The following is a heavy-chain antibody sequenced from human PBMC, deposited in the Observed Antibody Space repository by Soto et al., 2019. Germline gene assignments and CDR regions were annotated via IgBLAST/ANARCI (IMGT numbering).Heavy chain of an antibody. CDR1: GFTVTSNA. CDR2: ISDNGANT. V-gene: IGHV3-23*01. CDR3: ARAIGADFFDY. D-gene: IGHD6-25*01. Sequence: GGSLRLSRGVSGFTVTSNAMGWVRQAPGKGLEWVSTISDNGANTFIGDSMKDHFDISRDNSKNTVFLHLSTVRAEDTAIYYCARAIGADFFDYWGQGTPVTVSS. J-gene: IGHJ4*02.